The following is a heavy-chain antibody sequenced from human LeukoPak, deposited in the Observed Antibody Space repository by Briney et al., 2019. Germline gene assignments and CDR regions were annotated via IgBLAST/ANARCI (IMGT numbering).Heavy chain of an antibody. CDR1: GFTVSSNY. CDR2: IYSGGST. CDR3: ARDASMVRGVWFDY. Sequence: EPGGSLRLSCAASGFTVSSNYMSWVRQAPGKGLEWVSVIYSGGSTYYADSMQGRFTISRDNSKNTLYLQMNSLRAEDTAVYYCARDASMVRGVWFDYWGQGTLVTVSS. D-gene: IGHD3-10*01. V-gene: IGHV3-53*01. J-gene: IGHJ4*02.